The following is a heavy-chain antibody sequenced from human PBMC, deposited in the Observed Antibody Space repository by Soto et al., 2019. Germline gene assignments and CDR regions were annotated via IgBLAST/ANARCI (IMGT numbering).Heavy chain of an antibody. D-gene: IGHD2-15*01. J-gene: IGHJ4*02. CDR1: GFTFSNYA. V-gene: IGHV3-23*01. Sequence: EVQVLESGGGLVQPAGSLRLSCAASGFTFSNYAMSWVRQAPGKGLEWVSAISGSGGTTYYADSVKGRFTISRDNSKNTLYLQMNSLRAEDTAVYYCAKDRGGGWDWGQGTLVTVSS. CDR3: AKDRGGGWD. CDR2: ISGSGGTT.